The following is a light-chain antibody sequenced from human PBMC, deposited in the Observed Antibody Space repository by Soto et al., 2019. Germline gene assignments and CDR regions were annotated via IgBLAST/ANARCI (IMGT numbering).Light chain of an antibody. J-gene: IGLJ1*01. CDR2: DVT. V-gene: IGLV2-14*01. CDR3: TSYTSSGTYV. CDR1: SSDVGGYNY. Sequence: QSALTQRASVSGSPGQSITISCTGTSSDVGGYNYVSWYQQHPGKAPKLMIYDVTNRPSGVSNRFSASKSGNTASLTISGLQAEDEADYYCTSYTSSGTYVFGTGTKLTVL.